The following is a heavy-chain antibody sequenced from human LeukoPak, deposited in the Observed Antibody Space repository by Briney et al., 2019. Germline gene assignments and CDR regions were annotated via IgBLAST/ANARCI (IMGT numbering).Heavy chain of an antibody. Sequence: ASVKVSCKASGYTFTGYYMRWVRQAPGQGLEWMGWINPNSGGTNYAQKFQGRVTMTRDTSISTAYMELSRLRSDDTAVYYCARGYSYGYQHFDYWGQGTLVTVSS. V-gene: IGHV1-2*02. D-gene: IGHD5-18*01. J-gene: IGHJ4*02. CDR3: ARGYSYGYQHFDY. CDR1: GYTFTGYY. CDR2: INPNSGGT.